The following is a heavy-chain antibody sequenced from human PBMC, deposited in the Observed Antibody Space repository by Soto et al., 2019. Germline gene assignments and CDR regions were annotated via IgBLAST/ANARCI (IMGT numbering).Heavy chain of an antibody. CDR2: IYYSGST. J-gene: IGHJ3*02. V-gene: IGHV4-31*03. CDR1: GGSISSGGYY. CDR3: ASQPSRYDAFDT. Sequence: PSETLSLTCTVSGGSISSGGYYWSWIRQHPGKGLEWIGYIYYSGSTYYNPSLKSRVTISVDTSKNQFSLKLSSVTAADTAVYYCASQPSRYDAFDTWGQGTMVTVSS.